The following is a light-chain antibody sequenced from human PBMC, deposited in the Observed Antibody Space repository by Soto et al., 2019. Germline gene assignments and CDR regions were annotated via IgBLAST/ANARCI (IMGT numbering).Light chain of an antibody. CDR3: NSFAGSAHVV. CDR2: DVS. Sequence: QSALAQPPSASGSPGQSVTISCTGTSSDVGAYNYVSWYQQHRGKAPKLIIYDVSQRPSGIPDRFSGSKSGNTASLTVSGLQAEAEAVYYGNSFAGSAHVVFGGGTQLTVL. V-gene: IGLV2-8*01. J-gene: IGLJ2*01. CDR1: SSDVGAYNY.